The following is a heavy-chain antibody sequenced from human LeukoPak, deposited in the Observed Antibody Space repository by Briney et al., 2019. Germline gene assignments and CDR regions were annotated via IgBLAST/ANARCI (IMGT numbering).Heavy chain of an antibody. CDR2: ISSSSSTI. D-gene: IGHD6-19*01. Sequence: GGSLRLSCAASGFTFSSYSMNWVRQAPGKGLEWVSYISSSSSTIYYADPVKGRFTISRGNAKNSLYLQMNSLRAEDTAVYYCARGSGWSLFDYWGQGTLVTVSS. J-gene: IGHJ4*02. CDR3: ARGSGWSLFDY. V-gene: IGHV3-48*01. CDR1: GFTFSSYS.